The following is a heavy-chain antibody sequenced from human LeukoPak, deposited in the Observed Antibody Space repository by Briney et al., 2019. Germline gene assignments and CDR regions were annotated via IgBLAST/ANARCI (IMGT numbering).Heavy chain of an antibody. CDR2: ISGSGGST. Sequence: GRSLRLSCAASGFTFSSYAMSWVRQAPGKGLEGVSAISGSGGSTYYADSVKGRFTISRDNAKNSLYLQMNSLRAEDTALYYCAKDMSHSGSPPVYFDYWGQGTLVTVSS. D-gene: IGHD3-10*01. CDR3: AKDMSHSGSPPVYFDY. V-gene: IGHV3-23*01. J-gene: IGHJ4*02. CDR1: GFTFSSYA.